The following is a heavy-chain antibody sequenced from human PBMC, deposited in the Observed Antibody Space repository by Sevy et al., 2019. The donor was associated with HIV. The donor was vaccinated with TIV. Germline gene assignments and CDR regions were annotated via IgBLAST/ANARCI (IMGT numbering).Heavy chain of an antibody. J-gene: IGHJ6*02. V-gene: IGHV3-33*01. CDR2: IWYDGSNK. CDR3: ARVKDSSGYIEYGMDV. Sequence: GGSLRLSCAASGFTFNSYGMHWVRQAPGKGLEWVAVIWYDGSNKYYADSVKGRFTMSRDNSKNTLYLQMNSLRAEDTAGDYCARVKDSSGYIEYGMDVWGQGTTVTVSS. D-gene: IGHD3-22*01. CDR1: GFTFNSYG.